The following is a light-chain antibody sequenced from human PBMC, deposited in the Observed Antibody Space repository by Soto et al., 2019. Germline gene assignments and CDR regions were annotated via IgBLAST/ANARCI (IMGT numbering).Light chain of an antibody. CDR3: QQYNSYST. CDR2: GAS. Sequence: DILMTQSPSTLSASVGDRVTITCRASQSLSNWLAWYQQKSGKAPKLLIYGASSLESGVPSRFSGSGSGTEFTLTISSLQPDDFATYYCQQYNSYSTFGQGTKVEIK. J-gene: IGKJ1*01. V-gene: IGKV1-5*03. CDR1: QSLSNW.